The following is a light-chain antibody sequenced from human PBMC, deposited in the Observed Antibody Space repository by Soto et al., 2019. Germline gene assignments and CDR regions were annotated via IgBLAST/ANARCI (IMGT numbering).Light chain of an antibody. CDR1: SSDIGGYNS. Sequence: QSVLTQPPSASGSPGQSVTISCTGTSSDIGGYNSVSWYQQHPGKAPKLLIYEVSRRPSGVSNRFSGSKSGDTASLTISGLQAEDEADYYCYSYRGYYTRVFGTGTKVTVL. V-gene: IGLV2-14*01. CDR3: YSYRGYYTRV. CDR2: EVS. J-gene: IGLJ1*01.